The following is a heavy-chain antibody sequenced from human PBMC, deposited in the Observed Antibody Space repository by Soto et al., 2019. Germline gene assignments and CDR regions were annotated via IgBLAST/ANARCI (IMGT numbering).Heavy chain of an antibody. Sequence: SETLSLTCAVYGGSFSGYYWSWIRQPPGKGLEWIGYVYNSGSTNYNPSLKSRVTISEDTSKSQFSLKVNPMTAADTAVYYCARYRREAVAGYTLDNWGQGILVTVSS. CDR3: ARYRREAVAGYTLDN. D-gene: IGHD6-13*01. CDR2: VYNSGST. V-gene: IGHV4-59*10. CDR1: GGSFSGYY. J-gene: IGHJ4*02.